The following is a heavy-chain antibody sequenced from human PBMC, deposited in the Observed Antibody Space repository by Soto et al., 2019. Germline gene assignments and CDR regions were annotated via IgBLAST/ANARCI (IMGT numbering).Heavy chain of an antibody. CDR2: ISSSGSTI. V-gene: IGHV3-48*03. CDR1: GFTFSSYE. J-gene: IGHJ6*02. D-gene: IGHD3-10*01. Sequence: GSLGLSCAASGFTFSSYEMNWVRQAPGKGLEWVSYISSSGSTIYYADSVKGRFTISRDNAKNSLYLQMNSLRAEDTAVYYCARHGSGGLYYGMDVWGQGTTVTVSS. CDR3: ARHGSGGLYYGMDV.